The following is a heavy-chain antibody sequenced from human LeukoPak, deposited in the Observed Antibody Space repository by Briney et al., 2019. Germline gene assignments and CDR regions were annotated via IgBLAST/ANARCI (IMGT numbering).Heavy chain of an antibody. D-gene: IGHD1-26*01. J-gene: IGHJ4*02. V-gene: IGHV3-21*01. CDR2: ISSSSSYI. CDR1: GFTFSSYS. CDR3: ARTHKWETRYDMSY. Sequence: PGGSLRLSCAASGFTFSSYSMNWVRQAPGKGLEWVSSISSSSSYIYYADSVKGRFTISRDNVKNSLYLQMNSLRAEDTAVYYCARTHKWETRYDMSYWGQGTLVTVSS.